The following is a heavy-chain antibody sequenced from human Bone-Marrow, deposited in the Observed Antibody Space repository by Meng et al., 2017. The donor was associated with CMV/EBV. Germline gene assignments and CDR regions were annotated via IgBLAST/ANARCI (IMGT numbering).Heavy chain of an antibody. Sequence: ASVKVSFKASGYTFTGYYMHWVRQAPGQGLEWMGWINPNSGGTNYAQKFQGRVTMTRDTSISTAYMELSSLRSEDTAVYYCARGGVWSGYSPYYYGMDVWGQGTTVTVSS. CDR3: ARGGVWSGYSPYYYGMDV. J-gene: IGHJ6*02. CDR1: GYTFTGYY. V-gene: IGHV1-2*02. D-gene: IGHD3-3*01. CDR2: INPNSGGT.